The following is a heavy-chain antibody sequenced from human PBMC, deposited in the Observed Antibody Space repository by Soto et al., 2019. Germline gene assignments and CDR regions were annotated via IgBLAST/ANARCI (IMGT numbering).Heavy chain of an antibody. Sequence: GGSLRLSCAASGFTFSSYAMSWVRQAPGKGLEWVSAISGSGGSTYYADSVKGRFTISRDNSKNTLYLQMNSLRAEDTAVYYCAKETPPPYIVVVLGGARNGMDVWGQGTTVTVSS. D-gene: IGHD2-2*01. J-gene: IGHJ6*02. CDR3: AKETPPPYIVVVLGGARNGMDV. V-gene: IGHV3-23*01. CDR1: GFTFSSYA. CDR2: ISGSGGST.